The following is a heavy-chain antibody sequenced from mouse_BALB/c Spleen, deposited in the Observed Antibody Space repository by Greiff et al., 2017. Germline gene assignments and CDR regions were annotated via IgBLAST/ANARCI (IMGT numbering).Heavy chain of an antibody. CDR2: IWAGGST. CDR3: ARVTMITTGYYYAMDY. J-gene: IGHJ4*01. D-gene: IGHD2-4*01. Sequence: VKLEESGPGLVAPSQSLSITCTVSGFSLTSYGVHWVRQPPGKGLEWLGVIWAGGSTNYNSALMSRLSISKDNSKSQVFLKMNSLQTDDTAMYYCARVTMITTGYYYAMDYWGQGTSVTVSS. CDR1: GFSLTSYG. V-gene: IGHV2-9*02.